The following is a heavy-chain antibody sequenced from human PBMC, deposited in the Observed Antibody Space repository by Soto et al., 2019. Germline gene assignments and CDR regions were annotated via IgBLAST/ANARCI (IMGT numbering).Heavy chain of an antibody. CDR3: TTGHCSGGSCYAGGMDV. V-gene: IGHV3-15*07. D-gene: IGHD2-15*01. Sequence: EVPLVESGGGLVKPGGSLRLSCAASGFTFSNAWMNWVRQAPGKGLEWVGRIKSKTDGGTTDYAAPVKGRFTISRDDSKNTLYLQMNSLKTEDTAVYYCTTGHCSGGSCYAGGMDVWGQGTTVTVSS. CDR1: GFTFSNAW. J-gene: IGHJ6*02. CDR2: IKSKTDGGTT.